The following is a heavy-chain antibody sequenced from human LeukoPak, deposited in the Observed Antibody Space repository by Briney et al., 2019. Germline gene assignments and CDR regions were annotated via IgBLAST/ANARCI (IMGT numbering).Heavy chain of an antibody. D-gene: IGHD2-15*01. CDR1: GFTFDDYC. J-gene: IGHJ3*02. CDR3: ARDFVGYCSGGSCYHLAFDI. Sequence: GGSLSFSCAASGFTFDDYCMSWVRQAPGKGLEWVSGINWNGGITGYADSVKGRFTISRDNAKNSLYLQMNSLRAEDTALYYCARDFVGYCSGGSCYHLAFDIWGQGTIVTVSS. V-gene: IGHV3-20*04. CDR2: INWNGGIT.